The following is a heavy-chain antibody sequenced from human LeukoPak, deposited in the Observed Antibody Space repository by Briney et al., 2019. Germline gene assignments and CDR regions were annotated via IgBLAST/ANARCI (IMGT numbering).Heavy chain of an antibody. V-gene: IGHV3-23*01. CDR2: ISGSGGST. D-gene: IGHD5-18*01. Sequence: GGSLRLSCAASGFTFSSYAMSWVRQAPGKGLEWVSAISGSGGSTYYADSVKGRFTISRDNAKNSLYLQMNSLGAEDTAVYYCARDRTWIPFDIWGQGTMVTVSS. CDR1: GFTFSSYA. J-gene: IGHJ3*02. CDR3: ARDRTWIPFDI.